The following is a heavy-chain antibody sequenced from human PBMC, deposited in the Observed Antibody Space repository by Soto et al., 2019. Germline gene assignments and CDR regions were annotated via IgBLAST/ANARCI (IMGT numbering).Heavy chain of an antibody. CDR2: IKQDGSEK. J-gene: IGHJ4*01. Sequence: GGSLRLSCAASGFTFSSYWMSWVRQAPGKGLEWVANIKQDGSEKYYVDSVKGRFTISRDNAKNSLYLQMNSLRAEDTAMYYCTTDSYITSIIVRFDYWGHGTLVTVSS. D-gene: IGHD3-22*01. CDR3: TTDSYITSIIVRFDY. CDR1: GFTFSSYW. V-gene: IGHV3-7*03.